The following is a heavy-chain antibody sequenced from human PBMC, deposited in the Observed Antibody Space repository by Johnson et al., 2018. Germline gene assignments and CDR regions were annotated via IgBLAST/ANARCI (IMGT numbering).Heavy chain of an antibody. CDR1: GFRFDDYG. V-gene: IGHV3-20*04. CDR2: INWNGDST. D-gene: IGHD3-10*01. Sequence: VQLVESGGGVVRPGGSLRLSCVVSGFRFDDYGMTWVRQAPGKGLEWVSDINWNGDSTGYADSVKGRFTISRDNSKNSLYLQINSLRAEDTALYYCARDRSYDASGTYFNGMDVWGQGTTVTVSS. CDR3: ARDRSYDASGTYFNGMDV. J-gene: IGHJ6*02.